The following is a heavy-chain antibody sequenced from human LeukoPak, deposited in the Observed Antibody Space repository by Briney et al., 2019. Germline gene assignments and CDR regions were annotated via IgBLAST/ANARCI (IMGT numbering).Heavy chain of an antibody. J-gene: IGHJ3*02. D-gene: IGHD3-3*01. CDR2: IKQDGSEK. Sequence: GGSLRLSCAASGFTFSYYWMSWVRQAPGKGLEWVANIKQDGSEKYYVDSVKGRFTISRDNAKNSLDLQMNSLRAEDTAVYYCARAPSYYDFWSGYYDRDAFDIWGQGTMVTVSS. V-gene: IGHV3-7*01. CDR3: ARAPSYYDFWSGYYDRDAFDI. CDR1: GFTFSYYW.